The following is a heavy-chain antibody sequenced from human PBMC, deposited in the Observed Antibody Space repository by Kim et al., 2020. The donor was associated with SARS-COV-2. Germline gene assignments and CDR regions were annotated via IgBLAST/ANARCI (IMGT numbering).Heavy chain of an antibody. J-gene: IGHJ3*02. Sequence: SVKVSCKASGGTFSSYAISWVRQAPGQGLEWMGGIIPIFGTANYAQKFQGRVTITADESTSTAYMELSSLRSEDTAVYYCARDRGRIAVAEKNAFDIWGQGTMVTVSS. V-gene: IGHV1-69*13. CDR3: ARDRGRIAVAEKNAFDI. CDR2: IIPIFGTA. D-gene: IGHD6-19*01. CDR1: GGTFSSYA.